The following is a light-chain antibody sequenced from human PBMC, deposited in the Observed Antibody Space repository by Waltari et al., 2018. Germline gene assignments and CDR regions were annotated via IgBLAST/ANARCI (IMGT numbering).Light chain of an antibody. CDR3: QVWDVESDHVF. J-gene: IGLJ7*01. Sequence: SYGLTQPPSVSVSPGQTARITCGGDYFGTEDVNWYQQKPPQAPLLVIYTNSARPSGIPDRFSGSRSGNTATLIIGGVEAGDEAEYYCQVWDVESDHVFVGGGTRLTVL. CDR2: TNS. V-gene: IGLV3-21*01. CDR1: YFGTED.